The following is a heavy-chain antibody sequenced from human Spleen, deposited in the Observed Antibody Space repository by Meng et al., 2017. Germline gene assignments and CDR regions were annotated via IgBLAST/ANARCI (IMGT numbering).Heavy chain of an antibody. V-gene: IGHV4-34*01. J-gene: IGHJ4*02. CDR2: INHRGRT. CDR3: ARDARDF. Sequence: QVQLQQWGAGLLKPSETLSPTCAVSGGSLSGDYWSWIRQPPGKGLEWIGEINHRGRTTYNPSLKSRVTISIDTSEKQFSLNLTSVTAADTAVYYCARDARDFWGQGTLVTVSS. CDR1: GGSLSGDY.